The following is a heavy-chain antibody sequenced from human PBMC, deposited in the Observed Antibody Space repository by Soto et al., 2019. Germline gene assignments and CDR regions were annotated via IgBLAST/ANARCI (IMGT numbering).Heavy chain of an antibody. CDR1: GFTFSDYW. D-gene: IGHD5-18*01. Sequence: GGSLRLSCAASGFTFSDYWIHLVRQAPGKGLVWVSVINSEGTSTKYADSVKGRFTVSRDNAKNTLYLQMNSLRAEDTAVYYCGRVSGYSFGYGYWGQGTLVTVSS. J-gene: IGHJ4*02. CDR2: INSEGTST. CDR3: GRVSGYSFGYGY. V-gene: IGHV3-74*03.